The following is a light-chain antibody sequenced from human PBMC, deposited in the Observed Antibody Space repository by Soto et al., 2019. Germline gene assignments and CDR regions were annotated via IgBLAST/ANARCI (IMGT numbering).Light chain of an antibody. CDR1: SSDVGGYNY. V-gene: IGLV2-14*01. Sequence: QSALNQPASVSGSPGQSLTISCTGTSSDVGGYNYVSWYQQHPGKAPKLMIYDVSNRPSGVSNRFSGSKSGNTASLTISGLQADDEADYYCSSYTTSSTLVVFGGGTKLTVL. J-gene: IGLJ2*01. CDR3: SSYTTSSTLVV. CDR2: DVS.